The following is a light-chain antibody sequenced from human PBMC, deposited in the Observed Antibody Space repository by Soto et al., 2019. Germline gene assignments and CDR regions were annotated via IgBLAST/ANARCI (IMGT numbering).Light chain of an antibody. CDR1: SSDVGGYTY. CDR2: DVT. CDR3: SSYTDSVTLVV. V-gene: IGLV2-14*01. J-gene: IGLJ2*01. Sequence: QSALTQPASVSGSPGQSITISCTGTSSDVGGYTYVSWYQQHPGKAPKLTIYDVTNRPSGVSSRFSGSKSGNTASLTISGLQAEDEADYYCSSYTDSVTLVVFGGGTKLTVL.